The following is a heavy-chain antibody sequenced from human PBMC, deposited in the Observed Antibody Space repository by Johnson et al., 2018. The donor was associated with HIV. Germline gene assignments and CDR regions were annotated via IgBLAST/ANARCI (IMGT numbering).Heavy chain of an antibody. CDR3: ARVVGQLLWFGELLEDDAFDI. D-gene: IGHD3-10*01. J-gene: IGHJ3*02. V-gene: IGHV3-7*02. CDR1: GFTFSSYW. CDR2: IKQDGSEK. Sequence: VQLVESGGGLVQPGGSLRLSCAASGFTFSSYWMSWVRQAPGKGLEWVANIKQDGSEKYYVDSVKGRFTISRDNAKNSLYLQMNSLRAEDTAVYYCARVVGQLLWFGELLEDDAFDIWGQGTMVTVSS.